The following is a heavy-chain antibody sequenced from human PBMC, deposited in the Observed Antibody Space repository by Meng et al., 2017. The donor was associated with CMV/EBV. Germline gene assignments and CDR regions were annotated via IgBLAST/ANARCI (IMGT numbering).Heavy chain of an antibody. J-gene: IGHJ6*02. CDR3: ARGHYWSGYSYYYYGMDV. D-gene: IGHD3-3*01. Sequence: SETLSLTCAVYGGSFSGHYWSWIRQPPGKGLEWIGEINHSGSTNYNPSLKSRVTISVDTSKNQFSLKLSSVTAADTAVYYCARGHYWSGYSYYYYGMDVWGQGTTVTVSS. CDR2: INHSGST. V-gene: IGHV4-34*01. CDR1: GGSFSGHY.